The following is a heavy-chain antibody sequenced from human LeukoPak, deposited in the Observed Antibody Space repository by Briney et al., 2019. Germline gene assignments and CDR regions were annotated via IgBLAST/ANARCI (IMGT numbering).Heavy chain of an antibody. V-gene: IGHV3-48*03. D-gene: IGHD2-21*01. CDR2: ISDSGSTI. J-gene: IGHJ4*02. CDR3: ARVSYFGSAGFDY. CDR1: GFTFSNYE. Sequence: GGSLRLSCGASGFTFSNYEMNWVRQAPGMGLEWISYISDSGSTIYYADSVRGRFTISRDNAKNSLYLQMNSLRAEDTAVYYCARVSYFGSAGFDYWGQGTLVTVSS.